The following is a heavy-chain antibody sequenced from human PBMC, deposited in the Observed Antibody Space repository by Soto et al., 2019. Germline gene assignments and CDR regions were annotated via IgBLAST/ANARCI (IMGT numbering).Heavy chain of an antibody. CDR1: GGTFSSYA. Sequence: QVQLVQSGAEVKKPGSSVKVSCKASGGTFSSYAISWVRQAPGQGLEWMGGIIPIFGTANYAQKFQGRVTITADESTSTASMELSSLRSEDTAVYYCASSLRTYRSGYHGGYYGMDVWGQGTTVTVSS. V-gene: IGHV1-69*12. CDR3: ASSLRTYRSGYHGGYYGMDV. J-gene: IGHJ6*02. D-gene: IGHD2-15*01. CDR2: IIPIFGTA.